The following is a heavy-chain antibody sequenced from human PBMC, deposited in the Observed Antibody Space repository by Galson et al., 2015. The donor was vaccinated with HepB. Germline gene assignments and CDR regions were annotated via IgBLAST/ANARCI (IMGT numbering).Heavy chain of an antibody. Sequence: SVKVSCKASGYTFTSYYMHWVRQAPGQGLEWMGIINPSGGSTSYAQKFQGRVTMTRDTSTSTVYMELSSLRSEDTAVYYCARDGIMITFGGVIAVYYYSGMDVWGQGTTVTVSS. CDR1: GYTFTSYY. CDR3: ARDGIMITFGGVIAVYYYSGMDV. J-gene: IGHJ6*02. D-gene: IGHD3-16*02. V-gene: IGHV1-46*01. CDR2: INPSGGST.